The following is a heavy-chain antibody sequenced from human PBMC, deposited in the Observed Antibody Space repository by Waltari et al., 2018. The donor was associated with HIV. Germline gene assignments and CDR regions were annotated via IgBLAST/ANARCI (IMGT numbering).Heavy chain of an antibody. Sequence: EVQLVESGGGLVQPGGSLRLSCAASGLTFSSYWMSWVRQAPGKGLEWVANIKQDGSEEFYVDSVKGRFTISRDNAKNSLFLQMNSLRGEDTAVYYCARDWGRYWGQGTLVTVSS. D-gene: IGHD3-16*01. V-gene: IGHV3-7*01. CDR3: ARDWGRY. CDR2: IKQDGSEE. J-gene: IGHJ4*02. CDR1: GLTFSSYW.